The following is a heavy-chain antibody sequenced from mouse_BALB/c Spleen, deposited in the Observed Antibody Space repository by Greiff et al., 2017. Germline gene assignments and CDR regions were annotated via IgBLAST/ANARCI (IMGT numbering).Heavy chain of an antibody. CDR1: GFTFSDYG. V-gene: IGHV5-15*02. CDR3: ARDGSSYRFAY. Sequence: EVQGVESGGGLVQPGGSRKLSCAASGFTFSDYGMAWVRQAPGKGPEWVAFISNLAYSIYYADTVTGRFTISRENAKNTLYLEMSSLRSEDTAMYYCARDGSSYRFAYWGQGTLVTVSA. D-gene: IGHD1-1*01. J-gene: IGHJ3*01. CDR2: ISNLAYSI.